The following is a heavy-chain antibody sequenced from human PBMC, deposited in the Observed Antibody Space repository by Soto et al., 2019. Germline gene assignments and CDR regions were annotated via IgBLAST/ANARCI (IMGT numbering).Heavy chain of an antibody. Sequence: QLQLQESGPGLVKPSETMSLTCTVSGGSISSSSYYWGWIRQPPGKGLEWIGSIYYSGSAYYNPSLKRRVTIYVHTSKNQFSLKLSSVTAADTSVYYCARRLVVNIVGATIDYCGQGSLVTVSS. CDR2: IYYSGSA. CDR3: ARRLVVNIVGATIDY. V-gene: IGHV4-39*01. J-gene: IGHJ4*02. D-gene: IGHD1-26*01. CDR1: GGSISSSSYY.